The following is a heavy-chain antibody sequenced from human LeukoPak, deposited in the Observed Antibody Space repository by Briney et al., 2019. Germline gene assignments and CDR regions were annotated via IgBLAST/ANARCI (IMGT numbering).Heavy chain of an antibody. CDR3: ARDLNGDYPEDSLDI. CDR1: EFSVGSNY. V-gene: IGHV3-66*01. CDR2: IYSGGST. J-gene: IGHJ3*02. Sequence: GGSLRLSCAASEFSVGSNYMTWVRQAPGKGLEWVSLIYSGGSTYYADSVKGRFTISRDSAKNSLSLQMNSLRPEDTAVYYCARDLNGDYPEDSLDIWGQGTMVTVS. D-gene: IGHD4-17*01.